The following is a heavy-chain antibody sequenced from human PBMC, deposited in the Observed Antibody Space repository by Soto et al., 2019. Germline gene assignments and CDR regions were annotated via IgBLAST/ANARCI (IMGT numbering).Heavy chain of an antibody. D-gene: IGHD6-6*01. Sequence: QLQLQESGPGLVKPSETLSLTCTVPGGSISSSSYYWGWIRQPPGKGLEWIGSIYYSGSTYYNPSLKRRVTISVDTSKNQLPLKLSSVPAADTAVYYCARQAPIEYSSSSHWFDPWGQGTLVTVSS. CDR3: ARQAPIEYSSSSHWFDP. CDR2: IYYSGST. CDR1: GGSISSSSYY. J-gene: IGHJ5*02. V-gene: IGHV4-39*01.